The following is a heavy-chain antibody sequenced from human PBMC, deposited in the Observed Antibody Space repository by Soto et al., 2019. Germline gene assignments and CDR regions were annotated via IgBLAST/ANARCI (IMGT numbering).Heavy chain of an antibody. CDR3: VRGWIPDQNVGYLQS. CDR1: GFTFSRYW. Sequence: EVQLVESGGGLVQPGGSLRLSCAASGFTFSRYWMHWVRQAPGKGLVWVSRISSDGRDTIYADFVKGRFTISRDNAENMLYLQMHSLTAADSAIYYCVRGWIPDQNVGYLQSWGRGTQVSVSA. CDR2: ISSDGRDT. V-gene: IGHV3-74*01. D-gene: IGHD1-26*01. J-gene: IGHJ5*02.